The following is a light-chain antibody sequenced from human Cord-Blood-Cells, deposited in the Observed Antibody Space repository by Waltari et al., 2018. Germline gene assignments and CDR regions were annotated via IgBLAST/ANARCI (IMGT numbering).Light chain of an antibody. CDR1: SSAVGGYNY. Sequence: QSALTQPASVSGSPGQSITISCTGTSSAVGGYNYVSWYQQPPGKAPKLMIYDVSNRPSGVSNRFSGSKSGNTASLTISGLQAEDEADYYCSSYTSSSRVFGGGTKLTVL. J-gene: IGLJ2*01. V-gene: IGLV2-14*01. CDR3: SSYTSSSRV. CDR2: DVS.